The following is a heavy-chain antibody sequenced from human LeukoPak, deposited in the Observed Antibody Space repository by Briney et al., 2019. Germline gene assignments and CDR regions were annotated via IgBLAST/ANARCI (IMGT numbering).Heavy chain of an antibody. J-gene: IGHJ6*01. Sequence: SETLSLTCTVSGGSISSYVWSWIRQPPGKGLEWIGYICYSGRTNHNPSLKGRVTISVGTSKTQLSLKLSSVTPADTAVDYCARSLGMYYYYGLDVWGQGTTVTVSS. V-gene: IGHV4-59*01. D-gene: IGHD7-27*01. CDR2: ICYSGRT. CDR1: GGSISSYV. CDR3: ARSLGMYYYYGLDV.